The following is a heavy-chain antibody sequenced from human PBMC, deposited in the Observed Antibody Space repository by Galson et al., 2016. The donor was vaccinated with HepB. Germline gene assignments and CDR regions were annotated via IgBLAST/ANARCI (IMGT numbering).Heavy chain of an antibody. CDR2: INGDGSST. D-gene: IGHD6-13*01. CDR1: GFTFSSSW. CDR3: AVYSFPIAAAGPARSLQH. J-gene: IGHJ1*01. V-gene: IGHV3-74*01. Sequence: SLRLSCAASGFTFSSSWMHWVRQAPGKGLVWVSRINGDGSSTNYADSVKGRFTISRDNAKNTLYLQMNSLRAEDTAVYYCAVYSFPIAAAGPARSLQHWGQGTLVTVSS.